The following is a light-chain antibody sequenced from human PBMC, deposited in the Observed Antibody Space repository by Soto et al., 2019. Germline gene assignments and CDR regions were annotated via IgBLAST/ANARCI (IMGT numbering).Light chain of an antibody. V-gene: IGKV1-5*01. J-gene: IGKJ5*01. CDR3: QHSYIPPIP. Sequence: DIQMPQTHSTLSASVGDTVTVTCRASQSVSGWLAWYQQKPGEAPKLLIYDASALPRGVPSRFSGSGSGTDFTLTISGLQPEDIATYYCQHSYIPPIPFCQGARLEIK. CDR2: DAS. CDR1: QSVSGW.